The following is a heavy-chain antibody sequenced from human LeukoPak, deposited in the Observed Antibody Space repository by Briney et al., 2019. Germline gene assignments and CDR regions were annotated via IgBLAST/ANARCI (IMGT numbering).Heavy chain of an antibody. V-gene: IGHV4-34*01. CDR2: INHSGST. Sequence: PSETLSLTCAVYGGSFSGYYWSWIRQPPGKGLEWIGEINHSGSTNYNPSLKSRVTISVDTSKNQFSLKLSSVTAADTAVYYCARLPGDYYDSSGYYYDWYFDLWGRGTLVTVSS. D-gene: IGHD3-22*01. CDR1: GGSFSGYY. J-gene: IGHJ2*01. CDR3: ARLPGDYYDSSGYYYDWYFDL.